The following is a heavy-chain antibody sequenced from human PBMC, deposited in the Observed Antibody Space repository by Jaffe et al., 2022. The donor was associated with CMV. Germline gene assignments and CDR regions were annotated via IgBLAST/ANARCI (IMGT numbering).Heavy chain of an antibody. CDR3: ARHIVLRDGYYDFWSGYPSSYYMDV. J-gene: IGHJ6*03. CDR2: IYPGDSDT. V-gene: IGHV5-51*01. CDR1: GYSFTSYW. D-gene: IGHD3-3*01. Sequence: EVQLVQSGAEVKKPGESLKISCKGSGYSFTSYWIGWVRQMPGKGLEWMGIIYPGDSDTRYSPSFQGQVTISADKSISTAYLQWSSLKASDTAMYYCARHIVLRDGYYDFWSGYPSSYYMDVWGKGTTVTVSS.